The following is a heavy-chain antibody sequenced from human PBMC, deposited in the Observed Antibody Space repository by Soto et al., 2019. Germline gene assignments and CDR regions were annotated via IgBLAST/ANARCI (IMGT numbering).Heavy chain of an antibody. D-gene: IGHD2-21*02. CDR2: MYNNGST. CDR1: GGSISGYY. J-gene: IGHJ4*02. V-gene: IGHV4-59*01. CDR3: ARSAYCGSGCYYYFDY. Sequence: SETLSLTCTVSGGSISGYYWSWIRQPPGKGLEWIGYMYNNGSTVYNTYIKSRVTKSVDTSKRQLSLKLNSVTDADTEVNYCARSAYCGSGCYYYFDYWGPGTLVTVS.